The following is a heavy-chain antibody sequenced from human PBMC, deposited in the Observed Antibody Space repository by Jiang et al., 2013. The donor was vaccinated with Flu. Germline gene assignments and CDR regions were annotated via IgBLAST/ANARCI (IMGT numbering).Heavy chain of an antibody. CDR3: SRGSAASSGYDY. J-gene: IGHJ4*02. CDR1: GGSISSAEYY. CDR2: MFHTGST. Sequence: GLVKPSQTLSLTCTVSGGSISSAEYYWGWIRQPPGKGLEWIGYMFHTGSTYYNPSLRSRLTMSLDTSKIQFSLKLEPVTAADTAVYFCSRGSAASSGYDYWGQGTRVTVSS. V-gene: IGHV4-30-4*01. D-gene: IGHD3-22*01.